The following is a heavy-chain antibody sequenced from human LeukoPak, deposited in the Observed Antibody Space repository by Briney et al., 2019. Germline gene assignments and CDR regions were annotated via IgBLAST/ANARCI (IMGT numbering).Heavy chain of an antibody. CDR2: IYHSGST. CDR3: ARAYSSGYAFDY. CDR1: GGSISSSSYY. D-gene: IGHD3-22*01. Sequence: SETLSLTCTVSGGSISSSSYYWGWIRQPPGKGLEWIGSIYHSGSTYYNPSLKSRVTISVDTSKNQFSLKLSSVTAADTAVYYCARAYSSGYAFDYWGQGTLVTVSS. V-gene: IGHV4-39*07. J-gene: IGHJ4*02.